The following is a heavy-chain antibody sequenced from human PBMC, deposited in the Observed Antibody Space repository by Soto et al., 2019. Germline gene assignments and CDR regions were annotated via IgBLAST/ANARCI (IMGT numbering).Heavy chain of an antibody. V-gene: IGHV3-11*05. D-gene: IGHD1-26*01. J-gene: IGHJ5*02. CDR3: ARVRELDGQDWFDP. Sequence: QVQLVESGGGLVKPGGSLRLSCAASGFTFSDYYMSWIRQAPGKGLEWVSYISSSSSYTNYADSVKGRFTISRDNAKNSLYLQMKSLRAEDTAVYYCARVRELDGQDWFDPWGQGTLVTVSS. CDR2: ISSSSSYT. CDR1: GFTFSDYY.